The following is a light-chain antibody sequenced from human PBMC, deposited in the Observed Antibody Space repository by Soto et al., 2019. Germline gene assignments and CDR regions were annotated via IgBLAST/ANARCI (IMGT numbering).Light chain of an antibody. J-gene: IGKJ4*01. CDR2: SSS. CDR1: QGINHW. CDR3: LQTSSFPLT. V-gene: IGKV1-12*01. Sequence: DIQMTQSPSAVSASVGDRVTITCRASQGINHWLAWYQQKPGIAPKLLISSSSILQSGVPARFSGTASGTDFTLTISNLQPEDFATYYCLQTSSFPLTFGGGTKVEIK.